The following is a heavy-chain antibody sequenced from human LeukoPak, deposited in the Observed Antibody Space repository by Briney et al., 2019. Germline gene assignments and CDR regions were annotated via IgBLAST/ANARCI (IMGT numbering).Heavy chain of an antibody. CDR1: GGTFSSYA. CDR2: IIPIFGTA. V-gene: IGHV1-69*06. J-gene: IGHJ4*02. CDR3: ARGNWNYGKFDY. D-gene: IGHD1-7*01. Sequence: GASVKVSCKASGGTFSSYAISWVRQAPGQGLEWMGGIIPIFGTANYAQKFQGRVTITADKSTSTAYMELSSLRSEDTAVYYCARGNWNYGKFDYWGQGTLVTVSS.